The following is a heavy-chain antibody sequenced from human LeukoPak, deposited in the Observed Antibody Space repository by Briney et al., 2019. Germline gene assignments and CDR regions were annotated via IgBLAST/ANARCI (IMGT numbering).Heavy chain of an antibody. Sequence: GASVKVSCKASGYTFISYGISWVRQAPGQGLEWMGWISALNGNTNYAQMVQGRVTMTTDTSTSTAYMELRSLRSDDTAVYYCARDGGYSPYDSSNYWPLDYWGQGTLVTVSS. V-gene: IGHV1-18*01. CDR3: ARDGGYSPYDSSNYWPLDY. CDR1: GYTFISYG. CDR2: ISALNGNT. D-gene: IGHD3-22*01. J-gene: IGHJ4*02.